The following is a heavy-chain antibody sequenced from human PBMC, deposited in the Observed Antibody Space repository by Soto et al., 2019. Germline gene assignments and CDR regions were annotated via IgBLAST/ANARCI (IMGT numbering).Heavy chain of an antibody. CDR1: GYSISSGYY. V-gene: IGHV4-38-2*01. Sequence: SETLSFTCAVSGYSISSGYYWGWIRQPPGKGLEWIGSIYHSGSTYYNPSLKSRVTISVDTSKNQFSLKLSSVTAADTAVYYCARGSYYDFWSGQKFNPWGQGTLVTVSS. CDR2: IYHSGST. D-gene: IGHD3-3*01. J-gene: IGHJ5*02. CDR3: ARGSYYDFWSGQKFNP.